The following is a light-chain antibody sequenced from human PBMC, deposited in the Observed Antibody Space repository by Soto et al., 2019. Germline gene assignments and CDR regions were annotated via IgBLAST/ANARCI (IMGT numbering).Light chain of an antibody. J-gene: IGLJ1*01. CDR1: RSSIGDNY. CDR2: ETN. Sequence: QSVLTQPPPMSAAPGQKVTISCSGSRSSIGDNYVSWYQHLPGTAPKLLIYETNKRPSGIPDRFSGSKSGTSATLGITGLQTGDEADYYCGTWDSSLSADVFGTGTKLTVL. CDR3: GTWDSSLSADV. V-gene: IGLV1-51*02.